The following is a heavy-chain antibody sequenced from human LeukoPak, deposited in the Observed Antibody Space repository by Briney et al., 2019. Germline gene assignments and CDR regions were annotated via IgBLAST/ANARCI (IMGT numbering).Heavy chain of an antibody. CDR2: IYSGGDT. V-gene: IGHV3-66*01. J-gene: IGHJ6*02. Sequence: PGGSLRLSCAASGFTVSRNYMSWVRQAPGKGLEWVSVIYSGGDTYYADSVKGRFTISRDSSKNTLYLQMNSLRAEDTGVYYCAREMATNNYYYGMDVWGQGTTVTVSS. CDR3: AREMATNNYYYGMDV. CDR1: GFTVSRNY. D-gene: IGHD5-24*01.